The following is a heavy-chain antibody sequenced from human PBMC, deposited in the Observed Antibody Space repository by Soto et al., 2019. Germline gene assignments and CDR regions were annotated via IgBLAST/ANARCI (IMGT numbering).Heavy chain of an antibody. Sequence: ASVKVSCKASGYSFPTYYMHWVRQAPGQGLEWMGIINPSGGSTSYAQKFQGRVTMTRDTPTRTVYMELRSLRSEDTAVYYRASAYDSGTTGCFDFWCQGPLVTVSS. D-gene: IGHD3-10*01. CDR3: ASAYDSGTTGCFDF. J-gene: IGHJ4*02. CDR1: GYSFPTYY. V-gene: IGHV1-46*03. CDR2: INPSGGST.